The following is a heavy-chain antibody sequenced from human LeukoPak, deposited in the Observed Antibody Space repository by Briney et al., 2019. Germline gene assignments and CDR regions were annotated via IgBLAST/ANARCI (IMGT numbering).Heavy chain of an antibody. D-gene: IGHD3-22*01. CDR1: GYTFTNYA. CDR3: ARDPNHYYDSSAYYGDN. V-gene: IGHV7-4-1*02. CDR2: INTNTGNP. Sequence: GASVKVSCKASGYTFTNYAMNWVRQAPGQGLEWMGWINTNTGNPTYAQGFTGRFVFSLDTSVSTAYLQISSLKAEDTAVYYCARDPNHYYDSSAYYGDNWGQGTLVTVSS. J-gene: IGHJ4*02.